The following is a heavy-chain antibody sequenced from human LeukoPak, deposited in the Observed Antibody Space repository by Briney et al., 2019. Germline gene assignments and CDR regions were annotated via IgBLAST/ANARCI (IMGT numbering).Heavy chain of an antibody. CDR1: GFTFSSYG. V-gene: IGHV3-30*18. CDR3: AKDEGGAIFDY. D-gene: IGHD3-16*01. CDR2: ISYDGSNK. J-gene: IGHJ4*02. Sequence: GGSLRLSCAASGFTFSSYGMHWVRQAPGKGLEWVAVISYDGSNKYYADSVKGRLTISRDNSKNTLYLQMNSLRAEDTAVYYCAKDEGGAIFDYWGQGTLVTVSS.